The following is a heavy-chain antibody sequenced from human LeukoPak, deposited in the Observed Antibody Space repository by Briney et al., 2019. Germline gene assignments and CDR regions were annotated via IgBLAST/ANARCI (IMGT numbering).Heavy chain of an antibody. V-gene: IGHV3-21*01. D-gene: IGHD7-27*01. CDR1: GFSITGYT. J-gene: IGHJ4*02. CDR3: ARGAGLSNWGADF. CDR2: ISSSSTYI. Sequence: PGGSLRLSCVASGFSITGYTVNWVRQGPGKGLQWVSSISSSSTYIYNADSLKGRFTISRDNAKNSVYLQMNSLRAEDTAVYYCARGAGLSNWGADFWGQGVLVTVSS.